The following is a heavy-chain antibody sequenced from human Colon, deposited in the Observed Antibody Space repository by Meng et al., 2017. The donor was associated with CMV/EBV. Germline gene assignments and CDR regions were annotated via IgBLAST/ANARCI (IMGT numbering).Heavy chain of an antibody. D-gene: IGHD3-22*01. V-gene: IGHV3-21*01. CDR1: GFTFSSYS. CDR2: ISSSSSYI. J-gene: IGHJ6*02. CDR3: GREYGIWDSSGYYYPYYYYGMDV. Sequence: GESLKISCAASGFTFSSYSMNWVRQAPGKGLEWVSSISSSSSYIYYADSVKGRFTISRDNAKNSLYLQMNSLRAEDTAVYYCGREYGIWDSSGYYYPYYYYGMDVWGQGTTVTVSS.